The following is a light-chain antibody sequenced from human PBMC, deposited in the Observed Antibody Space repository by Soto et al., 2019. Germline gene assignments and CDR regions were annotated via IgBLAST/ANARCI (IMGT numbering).Light chain of an antibody. Sequence: QSVLTQPASVSRSPGQSITISCTGTSSDVGGYDYVSWYQQHPGKAPKLILYEVSSRPSGVSNRFSGSKSGNTASLTISGLRPEDEADYYCNSYTSTSSRVFGGGTKLTVL. CDR1: SSDVGGYDY. CDR2: EVS. V-gene: IGLV2-14*01. CDR3: NSYTSTSSRV. J-gene: IGLJ3*02.